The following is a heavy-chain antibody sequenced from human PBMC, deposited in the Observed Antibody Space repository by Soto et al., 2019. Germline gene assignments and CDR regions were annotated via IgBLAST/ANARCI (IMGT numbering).Heavy chain of an antibody. V-gene: IGHV1-69*02. CDR3: AGGLRKQRVREDNYYYSMDA. J-gene: IGHJ6*03. CDR1: GGTFSSYT. D-gene: IGHD6-25*01. CDR2: IIPILGIA. Sequence: GASVKVSCKASGGTFSSYTISWVRQAPGQGLEWMGRIIPILGIANYAQKFQGRVTITADKSTSTAYMELSSLRSEDTAVYYCAGGLRKQRVREDNYYYSMDAWGKGPPV.